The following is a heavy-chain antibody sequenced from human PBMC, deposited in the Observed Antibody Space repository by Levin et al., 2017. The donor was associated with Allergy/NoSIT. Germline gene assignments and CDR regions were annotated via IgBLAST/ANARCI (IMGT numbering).Heavy chain of an antibody. V-gene: IGHV4-39*01. Sequence: PGGSLRLSCTVSGGSISSGSYYWGWIRQPPGKGLEWIATIYYSGSTYYNPSLKSRVTISVDTSKNQFSLKLTSVTAADTAMYYCARRARYYYFDYWGQGTLVTVSS. J-gene: IGHJ4*02. CDR3: ARRARYYYFDY. D-gene: IGHD2-21*01. CDR1: GGSISSGSYY. CDR2: IYYSGST.